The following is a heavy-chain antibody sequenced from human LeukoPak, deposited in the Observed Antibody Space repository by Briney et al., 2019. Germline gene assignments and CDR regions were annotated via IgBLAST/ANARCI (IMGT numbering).Heavy chain of an antibody. CDR2: ISTTSNAI. V-gene: IGHV3-48*04. Sequence: GGSLGLSCSASGFTFSSCSMNWVRQAPGKGLEWLSYISTTSNAIYYADSVKGRFTISRDNANNSLYLQMNSLRAEDTAVYYCARDNRGCSSTSCYLHPTFDYWGQGTLVAVSS. CDR1: GFTFSSCS. J-gene: IGHJ4*02. D-gene: IGHD2-2*01. CDR3: ARDNRGCSSTSCYLHPTFDY.